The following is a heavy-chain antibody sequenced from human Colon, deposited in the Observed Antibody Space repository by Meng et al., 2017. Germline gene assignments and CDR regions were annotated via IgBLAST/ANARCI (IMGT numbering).Heavy chain of an antibody. CDR3: SRGSITWPFDN. CDR1: GFSFSSHA. J-gene: IGHJ4*02. D-gene: IGHD3-3*02. V-gene: IGHV3-21*01. Sequence: VQLGESGGGLVKPGGSRRLSCGASGFSFSSHAMNWVRQAPGKGLEWVASISHSTTNIYYADSVKGRFAISRDNVNNALYLQMNSLRAEDTAIYYCSRGSITWPFDNWGQGTLVTVSS. CDR2: ISHSTTNI.